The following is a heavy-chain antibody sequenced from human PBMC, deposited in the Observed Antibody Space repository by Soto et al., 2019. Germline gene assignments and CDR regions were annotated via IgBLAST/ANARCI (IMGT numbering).Heavy chain of an antibody. CDR1: GDSLSSSHW. V-gene: IGHV4-4*02. D-gene: IGHD6-13*01. CDR2: IFHSGTT. CDR3: ARRLFSSTWPSYFDY. J-gene: IGHJ4*02. Sequence: QVQLQESGPGLVKPSGTLSLTCAVSGDSLSSSHWWSWVRQSPGKGLEWIGEIFHSGTTQYNPSLKSRVTISVDTSKNQFSLKLSSVTAADTAVYYCARRLFSSTWPSYFDYWGQGTLVTVSS.